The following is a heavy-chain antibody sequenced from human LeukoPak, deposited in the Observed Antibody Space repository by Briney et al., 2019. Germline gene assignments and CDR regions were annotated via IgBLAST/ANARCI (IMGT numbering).Heavy chain of an antibody. CDR3: AKRDSRAYSYFDY. D-gene: IGHD3-22*01. CDR2: MFGSGGDP. Sequence: GESLRLSCAASGFTFRSYAMSWVGQPPGKGLEGVSAMFGSGGDPLLPDSVQGRFTIIRVHAKKPLYLQMNSLRAEDTAVYYCAKRDSRAYSYFDYWGEGTLVTVP. CDR1: GFTFRSYA. J-gene: IGHJ4*02. V-gene: IGHV3-23*01.